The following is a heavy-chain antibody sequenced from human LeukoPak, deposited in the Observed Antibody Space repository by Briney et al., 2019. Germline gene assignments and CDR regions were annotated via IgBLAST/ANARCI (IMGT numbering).Heavy chain of an antibody. J-gene: IGHJ6*02. D-gene: IGHD3-9*01. CDR2: IYYSGST. CDR3: ARDNPPYYDILTGFNYYYGMDV. V-gene: IGHV4-39*02. CDR1: GGSISSSNYY. Sequence: SETLSLTCTVSGGSISSSNYYWGWIRQPPGKGLEWIGIIYYSGSTYYNPSLKSRVTISVDTSKNQFSLKLSSVTAADTAVYYCARDNPPYYDILTGFNYYYGMDVWGQGTTVTVSS.